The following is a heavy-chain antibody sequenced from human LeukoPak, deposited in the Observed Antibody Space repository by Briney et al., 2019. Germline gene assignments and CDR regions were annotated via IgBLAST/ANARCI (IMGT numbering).Heavy chain of an antibody. J-gene: IGHJ6*02. D-gene: IGHD1-1*01. CDR3: ARIGHNWNDWGAYYYYYGMDV. Sequence: GASVKVSCKASGYTFTSYGISWVRQAPGQGFEWMGWISAYNGNTNYAQKLQGRVTMTTDTSTSTAYMELRSLRSDDTAVYYCARIGHNWNDWGAYYYYYGMDVWGQGTTVTVSS. CDR1: GYTFTSYG. V-gene: IGHV1-18*01. CDR2: ISAYNGNT.